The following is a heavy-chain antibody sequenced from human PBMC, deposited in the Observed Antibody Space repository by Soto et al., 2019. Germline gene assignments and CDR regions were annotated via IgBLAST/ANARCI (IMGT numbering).Heavy chain of an antibody. Sequence: SVKVSCKASGGTFSNYALSWVLQAPGKGLEWMGGIIPIFGSANYAQKFQGRVTITADESTRIASMELSSLRSEDTAVYYCARDRIATTGTRFVLGMDVWGQGTTVTVSS. CDR3: ARDRIATTGTRFVLGMDV. J-gene: IGHJ6*02. CDR1: GGTFSNYA. V-gene: IGHV1-69*13. D-gene: IGHD6-13*01. CDR2: IIPIFGSA.